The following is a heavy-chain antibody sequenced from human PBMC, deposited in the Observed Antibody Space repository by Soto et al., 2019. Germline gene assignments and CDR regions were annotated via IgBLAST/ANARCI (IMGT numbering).Heavy chain of an antibody. D-gene: IGHD6-6*01. V-gene: IGHV4-59*01. CDR3: AATVAARPIDY. Sequence: QMQLQASGPRLVKPSETLSLTCTVSGGSINSYYWSWIRQPPGKGLEWIGYIYYSGDTNYNPSLNSRVTISVDTSKNQFSLRLSSVTAADTAFYYCAATVAARPIDYWGQGILVTVSS. J-gene: IGHJ4*02. CDR2: IYYSGDT. CDR1: GGSINSYY.